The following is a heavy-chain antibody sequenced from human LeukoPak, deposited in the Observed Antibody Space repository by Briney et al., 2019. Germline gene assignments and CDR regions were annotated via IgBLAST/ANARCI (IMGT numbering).Heavy chain of an antibody. CDR3: AKDRSCTNDICHGDFDY. CDR1: GFTFSSYA. D-gene: IGHD2-8*01. Sequence: GGSLRLSCAASGFTFSSYAVSWVRQAPGKGLEWVSSISGSGGSTYSADSAKGRFTISRDNSKNTLYLQMNSLRAEDTALYYCAKDRSCTNDICHGDFDYWGQGTLVTVSS. V-gene: IGHV3-23*01. CDR2: ISGSGGST. J-gene: IGHJ4*02.